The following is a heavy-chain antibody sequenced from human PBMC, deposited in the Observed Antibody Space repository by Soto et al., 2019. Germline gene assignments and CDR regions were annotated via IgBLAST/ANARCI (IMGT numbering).Heavy chain of an antibody. Sequence: GGSLRLSCAASGFTFSSYAMSWIRQAPGKGLEWVSSIRDGNTYYADSVEGRFTVSRDNSKNTLYLQMNSLRAEDTAIYYCAKSGDTIGYQIFDYWGQGTLVTVSS. V-gene: IGHV3-23*01. D-gene: IGHD3-22*01. CDR3: AKSGDTIGYQIFDY. CDR2: IRDGNT. CDR1: GFTFSSYA. J-gene: IGHJ4*02.